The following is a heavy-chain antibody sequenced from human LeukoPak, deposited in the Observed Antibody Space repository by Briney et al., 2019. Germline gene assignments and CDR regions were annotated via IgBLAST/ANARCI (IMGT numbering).Heavy chain of an antibody. J-gene: IGHJ4*02. CDR1: GVSVNTNSYY. Sequence: SETLSLTCSVSGVSVNTNSYYWNWIRQSPGKGLEWIGHINSGTNTDYNPSLKSRVTILIDPSKNQFSLKLNSVTAADTAVYYCARDGRVPSAGEDHWGQGTLVTVSS. D-gene: IGHD2-2*01. CDR3: ARDGRVPSAGEDH. CDR2: INSGTNT. V-gene: IGHV4-61*01.